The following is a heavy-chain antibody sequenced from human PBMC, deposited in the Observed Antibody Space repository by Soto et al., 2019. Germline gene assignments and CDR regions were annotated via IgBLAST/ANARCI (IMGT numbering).Heavy chain of an antibody. J-gene: IGHJ5*02. CDR2: ISGSGGST. CDR3: AKGPTFLNYGSGSYYAERDNWFDP. CDR1: GFTFSSYA. V-gene: IGHV3-23*01. Sequence: GGSLRLSCAASGFTFSSYAMSWVRQAPGKGLEWVSAISGSGGSTYYADSVKGRFTISRDNSKNTLYLQMNSLRAEDTAVYYCAKGPTFLNYGSGSYYAERDNWFDPWGQGTLVTVSS. D-gene: IGHD3-10*01.